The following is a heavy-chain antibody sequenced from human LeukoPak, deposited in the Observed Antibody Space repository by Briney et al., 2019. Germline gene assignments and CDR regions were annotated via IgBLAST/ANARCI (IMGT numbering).Heavy chain of an antibody. Sequence: GGSLRLSCAASGFTFSSYSMNWVRQAPGKGLEWVSSISSSSSYIYYADSVKGRFTISRDNAKNSLYLQMNSLRAEDTAVYYCAATYYHDSSGYYFFDYWGQGALVTVSS. D-gene: IGHD3-22*01. J-gene: IGHJ4*02. V-gene: IGHV3-21*01. CDR2: ISSSSSYI. CDR1: GFTFSSYS. CDR3: AATYYHDSSGYYFFDY.